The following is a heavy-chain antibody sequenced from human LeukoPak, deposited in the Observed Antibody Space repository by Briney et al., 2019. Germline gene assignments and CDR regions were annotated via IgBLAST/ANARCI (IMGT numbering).Heavy chain of an antibody. J-gene: IGHJ5*02. CDR2: FDPEDGQT. V-gene: IGHV1-24*01. D-gene: IGHD6-19*01. Sequence: VASVKVSCKVSGYTLTELSMHWVRQAPGKGLEWMGSFDPEDGQTIYAQKFQGRVTMTEDTSTDTAYMELSSLRSEDTAVYYCATSRGQWLGTNWFDPWGQGTLVTVSS. CDR1: GYTLTELS. CDR3: ATSRGQWLGTNWFDP.